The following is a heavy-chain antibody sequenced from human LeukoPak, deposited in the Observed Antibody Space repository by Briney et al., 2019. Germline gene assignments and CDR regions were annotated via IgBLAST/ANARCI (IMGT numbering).Heavy chain of an antibody. CDR2: IKQDGSEK. CDR3: VRAPATNEWRCMDY. Sequence: GGSLRLSCVASGFNLDNYAMSWVRQAPGKGLEWVANIKQDGSEKRYVDPVKGRFTISRDNAKNSLYLQMNSLRAEDTGVYYCVRAPATNEWRCMDYWGQGTLVTVSS. CDR1: GFNLDNYA. J-gene: IGHJ4*02. V-gene: IGHV3-7*01. D-gene: IGHD2-8*02.